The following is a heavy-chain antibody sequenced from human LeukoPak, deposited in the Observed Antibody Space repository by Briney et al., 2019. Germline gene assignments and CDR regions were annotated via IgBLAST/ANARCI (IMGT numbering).Heavy chain of an antibody. CDR2: ISYDGSNK. D-gene: IGHD3-22*01. V-gene: IGHV3-30*04. CDR3: AKDPENEYYYDSSGPMDL. J-gene: IGHJ4*02. CDR1: GFTFSSYA. Sequence: GGSLRLSCAASGFTFSSYAMHWVRQAPGKGLEWVAVISYDGSNKYYADSVKGRFTISRDNSKNTLYLQMNSLRAEDTAVYYCAKDPENEYYYDSSGPMDLWGQGTLVTVSS.